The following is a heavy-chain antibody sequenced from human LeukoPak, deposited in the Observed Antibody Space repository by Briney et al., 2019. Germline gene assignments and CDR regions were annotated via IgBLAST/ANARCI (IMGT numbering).Heavy chain of an antibody. CDR2: IYYSGST. CDR1: GGSISSYY. CDR3: ARDRVGATLGYYYYMDV. Sequence: SETRSLTCTVFGGSISSYYWSWIRQPPGKGLEWIGNIYYSGSTNYNPSLKSRVTISVDTSKSQFSLKLSSVTAADTAVYYCARDRVGATLGYYYYMDVWGKGTTVTVSS. V-gene: IGHV4-59*01. D-gene: IGHD1-26*01. J-gene: IGHJ6*03.